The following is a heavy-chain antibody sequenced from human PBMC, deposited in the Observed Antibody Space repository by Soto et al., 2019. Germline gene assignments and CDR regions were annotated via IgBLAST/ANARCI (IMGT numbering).Heavy chain of an antibody. D-gene: IGHD6-25*01. CDR1: GYSFSTCW. Sequence: VESLKISCKGSGYSFSTCWIGWVRQMPGKGLEWMGIIYPGDSDTRYSPSFQGQVTISADKSISTAYLQWSSLKASDTAMYYCARANSNGWFEHFDYPGQGFSVIVSS. CDR2: IYPGDSDT. V-gene: IGHV5-51*01. CDR3: ARANSNGWFEHFDY. J-gene: IGHJ4*02.